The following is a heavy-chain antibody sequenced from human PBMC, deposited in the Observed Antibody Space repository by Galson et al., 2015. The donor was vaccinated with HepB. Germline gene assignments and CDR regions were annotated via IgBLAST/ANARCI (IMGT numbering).Heavy chain of an antibody. Sequence: TLSLTCAVYGGSFSGYFWSWVRQTPGKGLEWIGEMNDRGYSNYNPSLNNRVIITVDASKNQFSLRLTSVTAADTAVYFCARAPRRITLIQGVGGAYLDSWGQGTLVTVSS. J-gene: IGHJ4*02. CDR1: GGSFSGYF. D-gene: IGHD3-10*01. V-gene: IGHV4-34*01. CDR2: MNDRGYS. CDR3: ARAPRRITLIQGVGGAYLDS.